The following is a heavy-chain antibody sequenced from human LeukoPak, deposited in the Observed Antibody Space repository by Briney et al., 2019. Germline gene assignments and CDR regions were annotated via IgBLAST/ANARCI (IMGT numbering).Heavy chain of an antibody. D-gene: IGHD2-15*01. CDR1: GFTFNSYV. Sequence: GGSLRLSCAASGFTFNSYVMSWVRQAPGKGLEWVSAINGGGSNTYYADSVKGRFTISRDNSKNMLYLQTNSLRADDTAIYYCAKSVVVITFRFDDWGQGALVTVSS. J-gene: IGHJ4*02. CDR3: AKSVVVITFRFDD. V-gene: IGHV3-23*01. CDR2: INGGGSNT.